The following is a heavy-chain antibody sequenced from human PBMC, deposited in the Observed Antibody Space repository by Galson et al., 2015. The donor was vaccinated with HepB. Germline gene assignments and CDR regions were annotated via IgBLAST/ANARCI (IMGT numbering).Heavy chain of an antibody. Sequence: SLRLSCAASGFTFSSYAMHWVRQAPGKGLEYVSAISSNGGSTYYADSVKGRFTISRDNSKNTLYLQMGSLRAEDMAVYYCARGGTGAFDIWGQGTMVTVSS. CDR3: ARGGTGAFDI. CDR1: GFTFSSYA. J-gene: IGHJ3*02. D-gene: IGHD1-14*01. CDR2: ISSNGGST. V-gene: IGHV3-64*02.